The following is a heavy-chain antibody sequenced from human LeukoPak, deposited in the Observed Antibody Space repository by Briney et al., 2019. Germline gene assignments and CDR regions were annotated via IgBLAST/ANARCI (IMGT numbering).Heavy chain of an antibody. CDR3: ARVLPPEYTSGWYPDY. CDR2: ISSSSTYI. V-gene: IGHV3-21*01. CDR1: GFTFSSYS. Sequence: GGSLRLSCAASGFTFSSYSMNWVRQAPGKGLEWVSSISSSSTYIYYADSVKGRFTISRDNAKNSLYLQMSSLSAADTAVYYCARVLPPEYTSGWYPDYWGQGTLVTVSS. D-gene: IGHD6-19*01. J-gene: IGHJ4*02.